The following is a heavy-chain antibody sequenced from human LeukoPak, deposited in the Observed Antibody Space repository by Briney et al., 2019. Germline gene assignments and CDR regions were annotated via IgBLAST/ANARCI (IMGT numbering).Heavy chain of an antibody. D-gene: IGHD3-10*02. CDR3: AELGITMIGGV. CDR2: ISSSGSTI. J-gene: IGHJ6*04. V-gene: IGHV3-48*03. Sequence: GGSLRLSCEASGFTFSSYAMSWVRQAPGKGLEWVSYISSSGSTIYYADSVKGRFTISRDNAKNSLYLQMNSLRAEDTAVYYCAELGITMIGGVWGKGTTVTISS. CDR1: GFTFSSYA.